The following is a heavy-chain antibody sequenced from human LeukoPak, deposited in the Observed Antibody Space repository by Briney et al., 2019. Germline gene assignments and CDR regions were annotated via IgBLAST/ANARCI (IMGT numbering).Heavy chain of an antibody. CDR1: GGSISSYY. CDR3: ARGSSSGCFDY. J-gene: IGHJ4*02. D-gene: IGHD6-19*01. CDR2: IYYSGTT. Sequence: SETLSLTCTVSGGSISSYYWSWIRQPPGEGLEWIGSIYYSGTTYSNPSLKSRVTISVDTSKNQFSLKLSSVTAADTAVYYCARGSSSGCFDYWGQGTLVTVSS. V-gene: IGHV4-59*05.